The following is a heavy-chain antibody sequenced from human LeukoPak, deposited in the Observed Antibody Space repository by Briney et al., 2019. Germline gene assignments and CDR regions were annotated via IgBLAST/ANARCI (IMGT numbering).Heavy chain of an antibody. Sequence: SVKVSCKASGGTFSSYAISWVRQAPGQGLEWMGRIIPIFGTANYAQKFQGRVTITTDESTSTAYMELSSLRSEDTAVYYCARGAGMVREGFDYWGQGTLVTVSS. CDR2: IIPIFGTA. V-gene: IGHV1-69*05. J-gene: IGHJ4*02. D-gene: IGHD3-10*01. CDR3: ARGAGMVREGFDY. CDR1: GGTFSSYA.